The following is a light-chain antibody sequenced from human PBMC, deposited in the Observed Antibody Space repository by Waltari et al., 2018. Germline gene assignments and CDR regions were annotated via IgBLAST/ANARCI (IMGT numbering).Light chain of an antibody. Sequence: EIVLTQSPGTLSLSPGEGATLSCRTSQTIRTTYLAWYQQKPGQPPTLLIYGTCSRATGIPDRFTGSGAGTDFSLTISRLEAEDFATYYCQQYDISPLTFGGGTKVEIK. CDR2: GTC. CDR1: QTIRTTY. V-gene: IGKV3-20*01. J-gene: IGKJ4*01. CDR3: QQYDISPLT.